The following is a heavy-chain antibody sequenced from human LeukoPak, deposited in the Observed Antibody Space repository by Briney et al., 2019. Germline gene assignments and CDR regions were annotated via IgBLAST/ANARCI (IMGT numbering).Heavy chain of an antibody. CDR1: GYSFTAYY. D-gene: IGHD3-10*01. J-gene: IGHJ4*02. V-gene: IGHV1-2*02. Sequence: ASVKVSCKASGYSFTAYYMHWVRQAPGQGLEYMGWINPNSRGTKSSQKFQDRVTLTRATSISTAYMELSSLTSDDTAVYYCARAYGSGSSYHPDYWGQGTLVTVSS. CDR3: ARAYGSGSSYHPDY. CDR2: INPNSRGT.